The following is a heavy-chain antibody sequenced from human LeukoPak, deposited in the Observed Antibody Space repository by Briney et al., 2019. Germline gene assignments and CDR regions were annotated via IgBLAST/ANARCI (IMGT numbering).Heavy chain of an antibody. Sequence: GGSLRLSCAVSGFTSSNALMSWVRQAPGKGLEWVGRIKSKTDGGTRDYAAPVKGRFAISRDESKNTLYLQMNSLKTEDPAVYYCTTFDYAAFLIWGQGTMVTVSS. D-gene: IGHD4/OR15-4a*01. J-gene: IGHJ3*02. CDR3: TTFDYAAFLI. CDR1: GFTSSNAL. V-gene: IGHV3-15*01. CDR2: IKSKTDGGTR.